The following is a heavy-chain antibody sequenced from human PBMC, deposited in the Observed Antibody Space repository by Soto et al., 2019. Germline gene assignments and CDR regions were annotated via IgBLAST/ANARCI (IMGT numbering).Heavy chain of an antibody. CDR3: ARDSIVVVPAATDY. D-gene: IGHD2-2*01. J-gene: IGHJ4*02. CDR1: GYTFTSNG. Sequence: ASVKVSCTASGYTFTSNGISWVRQAPGQGLEWMGWISAYNGNTNYAQKLQGRVTMTTDTSTSTAYMELRSLRSDDTAVYYCARDSIVVVPAATDYWGQGTLVTVSS. V-gene: IGHV1-18*01. CDR2: ISAYNGNT.